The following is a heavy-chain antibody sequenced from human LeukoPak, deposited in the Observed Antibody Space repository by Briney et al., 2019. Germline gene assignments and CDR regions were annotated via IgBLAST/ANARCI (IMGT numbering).Heavy chain of an antibody. CDR1: GFTFNTYS. CDR3: ARSAGTGGPYYFDY. J-gene: IGHJ4*02. D-gene: IGHD3/OR15-3a*01. Sequence: GGSLTLSCAASGFTFNTYSMNWVRQAPGKGLEWVSSISGLSTYIYYPDSMKGRFTISRDNAKNSLFLQVSSLRAEDTAVYFCARSAGTGGPYYFDYWGQGSLVTVSS. CDR2: ISGLSTYI. V-gene: IGHV3-21*04.